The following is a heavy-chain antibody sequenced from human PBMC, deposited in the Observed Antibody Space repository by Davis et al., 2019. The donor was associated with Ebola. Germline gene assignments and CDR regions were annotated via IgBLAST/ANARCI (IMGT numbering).Heavy chain of an antibody. V-gene: IGHV5-51*01. Sequence: GESLKISCKVSGYSFTTYWIGWVRQVSGKGLEWMGIVYPGDSDITYSPSFQGQVTISVDKSLSTTFLQWSTLKASDTAIYYCARMPRGYLDEGYALDVWGQGTTVTVSS. CDR3: ARMPRGYLDEGYALDV. CDR2: VYPGDSDI. J-gene: IGHJ6*02. CDR1: GYSFTTYW. D-gene: IGHD2-15*01.